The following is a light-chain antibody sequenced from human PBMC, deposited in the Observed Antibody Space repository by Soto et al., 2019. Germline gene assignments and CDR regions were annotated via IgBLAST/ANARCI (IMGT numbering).Light chain of an antibody. J-gene: IGKJ1*01. CDR2: DAS. Sequence: EIVLTQSPATLSLSPGERATLSCRDSQSISSSLAWYQQKPGQAPRLLIYDASTRATGFPARFSGSGSGTAFTLTIGSLEPEDFAVYYCQQRSEWPRTFGQGTKVEIK. V-gene: IGKV3-11*01. CDR3: QQRSEWPRT. CDR1: QSISSS.